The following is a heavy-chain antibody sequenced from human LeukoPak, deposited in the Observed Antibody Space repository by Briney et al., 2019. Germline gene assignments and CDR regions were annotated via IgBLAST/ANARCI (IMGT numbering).Heavy chain of an antibody. CDR3: AREDILTGSAAY. Sequence: SQTLSLTCTVSGGSISSGSYYWSWIRQPAGKGLEWIGRIYTSGSTNYNPSLKSRVTISVDTSKNQFSLKLGSVTAADTAVYYCAREDILTGSAAYWGQGTLVTVSS. CDR1: GGSISSGSYY. J-gene: IGHJ4*02. D-gene: IGHD3-9*01. CDR2: IYTSGST. V-gene: IGHV4-61*02.